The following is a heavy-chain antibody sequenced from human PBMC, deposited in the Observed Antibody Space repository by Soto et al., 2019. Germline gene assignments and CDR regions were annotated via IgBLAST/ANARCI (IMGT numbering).Heavy chain of an antibody. J-gene: IGHJ4*02. CDR2: MYSSGTT. V-gene: IGHV4-31*03. D-gene: IGHD3-22*01. CDR3: ARSFHYYDSSGYYYDY. CDR1: GVSIRSGGYY. Sequence: SETLSLTCTVSGVSIRSGGYYWSWIRHHPGKGLEWIGYMYSSGTTYYNPSLKSRVTISGDTSNNQVSLKLSSVTAADTAVYYCARSFHYYDSSGYYYDYWGQGTLVTVSS.